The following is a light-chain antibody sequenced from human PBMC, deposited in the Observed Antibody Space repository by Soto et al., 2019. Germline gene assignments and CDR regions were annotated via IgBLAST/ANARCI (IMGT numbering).Light chain of an antibody. Sequence: QSVLTQPASVSGSPGQSITISCTGTSSDVGAYNYDSWYQQYPGEAPKVIIYDVSHRPAGVSNRFSGSKSGNTASLTISALQTQDEADYYCSPYTSATTYVFGTGTKVTVL. CDR3: SPYTSATTYV. CDR2: DVS. V-gene: IGLV2-14*01. J-gene: IGLJ1*01. CDR1: SSDVGAYNY.